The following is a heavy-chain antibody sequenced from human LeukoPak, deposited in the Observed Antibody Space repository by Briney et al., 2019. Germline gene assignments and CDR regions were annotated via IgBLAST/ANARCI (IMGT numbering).Heavy chain of an antibody. V-gene: IGHV3-48*01. Sequence: GGSLRLSCAASGFTFSSYSMNWVRQAPGKGLEWVSYISSSSSTIYYADSVKGRFTISRDNPKNTLYLQMNSLRAEDTAVYYCATVDFWSGHSTWGPLWYWGQGALVTVSS. CDR1: GFTFSSYS. J-gene: IGHJ4*02. CDR3: ATVDFWSGHSTWGPLWY. D-gene: IGHD3-3*01. CDR2: ISSSSSTI.